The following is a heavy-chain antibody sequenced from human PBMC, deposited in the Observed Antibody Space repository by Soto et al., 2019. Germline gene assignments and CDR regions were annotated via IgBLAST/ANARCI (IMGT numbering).Heavy chain of an antibody. V-gene: IGHV4-59*01. D-gene: IGHD6-13*01. CDR1: GGPIGSYY. Sequence: QVQLQESGPGLVKPSETLSLTCTVSGGPIGSYYWSWIRQSPGKGLEWLGCVYYSDGTNYNPSLKIRVTISLDRSKNQFSLRLTSVTAADTAVYYCARTEASSWSFFYYGMDVWGQGTTVAVSS. CDR2: VYYSDGT. J-gene: IGHJ6*02. CDR3: ARTEASSWSFFYYGMDV.